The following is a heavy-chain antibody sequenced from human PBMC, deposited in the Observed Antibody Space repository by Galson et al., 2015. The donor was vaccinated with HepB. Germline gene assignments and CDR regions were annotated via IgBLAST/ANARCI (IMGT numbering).Heavy chain of an antibody. CDR2: ISSSSSYI. V-gene: IGHV3-21*01. J-gene: IGHJ4*02. CDR3: ASGPDSLFEY. Sequence: SLRLSCAASGFTFSSYSMNWARQAPGKGLEWVSSISSSSSYIYYADSVKGRFTISRDNAKNSLYLQMNSLRAEDTAVYYCASGPDSLFEYWGQGTLVTVSS. D-gene: IGHD2-15*01. CDR1: GFTFSSYS.